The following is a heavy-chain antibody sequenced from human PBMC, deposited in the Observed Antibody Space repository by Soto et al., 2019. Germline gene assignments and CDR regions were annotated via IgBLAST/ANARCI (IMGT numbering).Heavy chain of an antibody. Sequence: GASVKVSCKASGYTFTSYGISWVRQAPGQGLEWMGWISAYNGNTNYAQKLQGRVTMTTDTSTSTAYMELRSLRSDDTAVYYCATQKSGYSYGYIYYYGMDVWGQGTTVTVSS. V-gene: IGHV1-18*04. CDR1: GYTFTSYG. CDR3: ATQKSGYSYGYIYYYGMDV. J-gene: IGHJ6*02. D-gene: IGHD5-18*01. CDR2: ISAYNGNT.